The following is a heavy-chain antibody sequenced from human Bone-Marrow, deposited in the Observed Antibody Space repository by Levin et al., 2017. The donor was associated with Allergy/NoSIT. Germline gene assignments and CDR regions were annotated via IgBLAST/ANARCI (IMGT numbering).Heavy chain of an antibody. Sequence: SCAVYGGSFSGYYWSWIRQPPGKGLEWIGEINHSGSTNYNPSLKSRVTISVDTSKNQFSLKLSSVTAADTAVYYCARGGYSYGYGYWGQGTLVTVSS. CDR1: GGSFSGYY. V-gene: IGHV4-34*01. CDR3: ARGGYSYGYGY. J-gene: IGHJ4*02. CDR2: INHSGST. D-gene: IGHD5-18*01.